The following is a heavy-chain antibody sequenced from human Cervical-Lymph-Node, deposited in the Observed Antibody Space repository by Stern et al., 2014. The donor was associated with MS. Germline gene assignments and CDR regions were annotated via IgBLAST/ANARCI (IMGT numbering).Heavy chain of an antibody. J-gene: IGHJ4*02. CDR1: GYSFTNYW. D-gene: IGHD5-18*01. Sequence: VQLVQYGAEGKKPGESLKISCKGSGYSFTNYWIAWVRQMPGKGLQSMGMTYPDDSEIRYSPSFQGQVTISADKSINTAYVQWSSLEASDTAIYYCARVDTLKPFDYWGQGTLVTVSS. V-gene: IGHV5-51*01. CDR3: ARVDTLKPFDY. CDR2: TYPDDSEI.